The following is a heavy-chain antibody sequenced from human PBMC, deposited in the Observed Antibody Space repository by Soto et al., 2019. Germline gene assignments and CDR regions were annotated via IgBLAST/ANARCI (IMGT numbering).Heavy chain of an antibody. V-gene: IGHV3-23*01. CDR2: ISGSGDST. CDR1: GFTFTTYG. D-gene: IGHD7-27*01. Sequence: EAKLLESGGGLVQPGGSPRLSCAASGFTFTTYGMSWVRQAPGKGLEWVSGISGSGDSTYYVDSVKGRFTISRDNSKNTLYLQMNSLRVEDTAVYYCAKLAATGEAGDYWGQGTLVTVSS. J-gene: IGHJ4*02. CDR3: AKLAATGEAGDY.